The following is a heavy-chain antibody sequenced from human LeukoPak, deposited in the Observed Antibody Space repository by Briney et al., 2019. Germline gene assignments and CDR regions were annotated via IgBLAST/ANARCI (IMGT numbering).Heavy chain of an antibody. CDR3: ARDSRNDYVWGSTGNWEV. Sequence: SETLSLTCTVSGGSISSGSYYWSWIRQPAGKGLEWIGRIYTSGSTNYNPSLKSRVTISVDTSKNQFSLKLSSVTAADTAVYYCARDSRNDYVWGSTGNWEVWGKGTTVTVSS. CDR2: IYTSGST. CDR1: GGSISSGSYY. D-gene: IGHD3-16*01. J-gene: IGHJ6*04. V-gene: IGHV4-61*02.